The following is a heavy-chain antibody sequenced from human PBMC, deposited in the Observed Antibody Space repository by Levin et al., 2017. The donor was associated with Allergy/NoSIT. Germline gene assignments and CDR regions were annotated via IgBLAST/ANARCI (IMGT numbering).Heavy chain of an antibody. Sequence: SGPTLVKPTQTLTLTCSFSGFSLSTSGVGVHWIRQPPGKALEWLALVYGDDDKRYSPSLKSRVTITKDTSKSQVVLTLTNMDPVDTATYYCAHADRVRGIDDYWGQGILVTVSS. D-gene: IGHD3-10*01. V-gene: IGHV2-5*02. CDR1: GFSLSTSGVG. CDR3: AHADRVRGIDDY. CDR2: VYGDDDK. J-gene: IGHJ4*02.